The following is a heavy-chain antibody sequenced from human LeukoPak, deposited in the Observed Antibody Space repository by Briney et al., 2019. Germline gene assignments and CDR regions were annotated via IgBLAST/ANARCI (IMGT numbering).Heavy chain of an antibody. CDR3: ARDSLYCSSTSCYSDAFDI. J-gene: IGHJ3*02. CDR1: GFTFSSYS. Sequence: GGSLRLSCAASGFTFSSYSMNWVRQAPGKGLEWVSSISSSSSYIYYADSVKGRFTISRDNAKNPLYLQMNSLRAEDTAVYYCARDSLYCSSTSCYSDAFDIWGQGTMVTVSS. D-gene: IGHD2-2*02. V-gene: IGHV3-21*01. CDR2: ISSSSSYI.